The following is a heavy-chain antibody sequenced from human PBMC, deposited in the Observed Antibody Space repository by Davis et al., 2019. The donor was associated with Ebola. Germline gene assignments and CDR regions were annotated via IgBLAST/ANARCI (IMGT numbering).Heavy chain of an antibody. CDR3: AKDITRYDYIWGSYRRNYYYYGMDV. V-gene: IGHV3-9*01. CDR2: ISWNSGSI. J-gene: IGHJ6*02. Sequence: GGSLRLSCAASGFTFADYAMHWVRHAPGKGLEWVSGISWNSGSIGYADSVKGRFTISRDNAKNSLYLQMNSLRAEDTALYYCAKDITRYDYIWGSYRRNYYYYGMDVWGQGTTVTVSS. CDR1: GFTFADYA. D-gene: IGHD3-16*02.